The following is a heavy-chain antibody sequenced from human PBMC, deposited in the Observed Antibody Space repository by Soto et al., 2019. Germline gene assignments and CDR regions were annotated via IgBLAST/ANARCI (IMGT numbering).Heavy chain of an antibody. Sequence: ASVKVSCKASGYTFTGYYMHWVRQAPGQGLEWMGWINPNSGGTNYAQKFQGWVTMTRDTSISTAYMELNSLRAEDTAVYYCARAETADAFDIWGQGTMVTVSS. V-gene: IGHV1-2*04. J-gene: IGHJ3*02. CDR3: ARAETADAFDI. CDR1: GYTFTGYY. CDR2: INPNSGGT.